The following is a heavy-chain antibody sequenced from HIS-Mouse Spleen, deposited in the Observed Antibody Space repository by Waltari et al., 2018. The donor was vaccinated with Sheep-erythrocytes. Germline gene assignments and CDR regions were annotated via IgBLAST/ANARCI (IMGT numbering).Heavy chain of an antibody. CDR1: GFTFSSYG. Sequence: QVQLVESGGGVVQPGRSLRLSCAASGFTFSSYGMHWVREAPGKGLEGVAVISYEGSNKYSADSVKGRFTISRDNSKNTLYLQMNSLRAEDTAVYYCAKVRTVNYWYFDLWGRGTLVTVSS. D-gene: IGHD1-1*01. CDR2: ISYEGSNK. V-gene: IGHV3-30*18. CDR3: AKVRTVNYWYFDL. J-gene: IGHJ2*01.